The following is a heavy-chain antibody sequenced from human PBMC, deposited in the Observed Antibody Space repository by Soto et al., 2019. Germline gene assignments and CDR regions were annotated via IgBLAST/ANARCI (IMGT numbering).Heavy chain of an antibody. D-gene: IGHD3-3*01. V-gene: IGHV4-4*07. CDR2: IYTSGST. CDR1: GGSISSYD. CDR3: ARDSVRMYDFWSGFLFDP. Sequence: SETLSLTGTVSGGSISSYDCSWIRQPAGKGLECIGRIYTSGSTNYNPALKSRVTMSVDTSKNQFSLKLSSVTAADTAVYYCARDSVRMYDFWSGFLFDPGGQGTRVNVYS. J-gene: IGHJ5*02.